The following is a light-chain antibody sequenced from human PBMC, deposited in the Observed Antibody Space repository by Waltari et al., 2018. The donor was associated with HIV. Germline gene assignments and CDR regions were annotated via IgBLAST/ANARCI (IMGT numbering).Light chain of an antibody. J-gene: IGLJ3*02. CDR3: CSFAGSYTLV. Sequence: QSALTQPRSVSGSPGQSVTISCTGTSSAIGDYNYVSWYQHHPGKAPKLMIYDVTKQPSGVPDRVSGSKSGNTAYLTISGLQAEDEAAYYCCSFAGSYTLVFGGGTKLAVL. CDR1: SSAIGDYNY. CDR2: DVT. V-gene: IGLV2-11*01.